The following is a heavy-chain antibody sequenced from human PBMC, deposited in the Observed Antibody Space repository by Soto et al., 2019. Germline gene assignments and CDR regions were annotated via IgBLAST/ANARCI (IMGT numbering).Heavy chain of an antibody. CDR3: AREDRYCSGGSCYGGDYYYYGMDV. V-gene: IGHV1-8*01. D-gene: IGHD2-15*01. Sequence: QVQLVQSGAEVKKPGASVKVSCKASGYTFTSYDINWVRQATGQGLEWMGWMNPNRGNTGYAQKFQGRVTMTRNTSISTAYMELSSLRSEDTAVYYCAREDRYCSGGSCYGGDYYYYGMDVWGQGTTVTVSS. CDR2: MNPNRGNT. J-gene: IGHJ6*02. CDR1: GYTFTSYD.